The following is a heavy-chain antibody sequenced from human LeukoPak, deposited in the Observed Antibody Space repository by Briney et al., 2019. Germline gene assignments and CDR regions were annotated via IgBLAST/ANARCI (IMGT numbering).Heavy chain of an antibody. Sequence: AGGSLRLSCAASGFTFSSYAMHWVRQAPGKGLEWVAVISYDGSNKYYADFVKGRFTISRDNSKNTLYLQMNSLRAEDTAVYYCARDEEMGGPDYWGQGTLVTVSS. V-gene: IGHV3-30*04. CDR1: GFTFSSYA. CDR3: ARDEEMGGPDY. D-gene: IGHD5-24*01. CDR2: ISYDGSNK. J-gene: IGHJ4*02.